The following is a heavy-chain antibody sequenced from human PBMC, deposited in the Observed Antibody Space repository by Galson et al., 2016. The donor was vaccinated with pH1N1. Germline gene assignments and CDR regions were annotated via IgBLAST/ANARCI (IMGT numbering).Heavy chain of an antibody. CDR1: GGSISGGYY. CDR2: IYYNGNI. V-gene: IGHV4-31*03. CDR3: ASGDTKAVTTSWYFDL. D-gene: IGHD4-17*01. J-gene: IGHJ2*01. Sequence: TLSLTCTVSGGSISGGYYWSWIRQHPGKGLEWIGYIYYNGNIYYSPSLKSRITISIDTSKNQFSLKLSSVTAADPAVYYCASGDTKAVTTSWYFDLWGRRTLVTVSS.